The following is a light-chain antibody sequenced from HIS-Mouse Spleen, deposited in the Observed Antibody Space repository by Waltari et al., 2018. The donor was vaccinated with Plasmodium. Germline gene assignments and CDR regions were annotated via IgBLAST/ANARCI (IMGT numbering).Light chain of an antibody. J-gene: IGLJ3*02. Sequence: SYELTQPPSVSVSPGQTARITCSGDALPKKYAYWYQQIPERFSGSSSGTMATLTISGAQVEDEADYYCYSTDSSGNHRVFGGGTKLTVL. V-gene: IGLV3-10*01. CDR3: YSTDSSGNHRV. CDR1: ALPKKY.